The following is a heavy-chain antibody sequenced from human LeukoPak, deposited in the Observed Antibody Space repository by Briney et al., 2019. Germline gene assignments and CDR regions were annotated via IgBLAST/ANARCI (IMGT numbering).Heavy chain of an antibody. CDR3: AKGVNTVKRGYFDY. V-gene: IGHV3-30*02. CDR2: IRYDGSDK. Sequence: TGGSLRLSCATSGFTFSSYGMHWVRQAPGKGLEWVAFIRYDGSDKNYADSVKGRFTISRDNSKNTLYLQMNSLRAEDTAVYYCAKGVNTVKRGYFDYWGQGTLVTVSS. J-gene: IGHJ4*02. CDR1: GFTFSSYG. D-gene: IGHD4-11*01.